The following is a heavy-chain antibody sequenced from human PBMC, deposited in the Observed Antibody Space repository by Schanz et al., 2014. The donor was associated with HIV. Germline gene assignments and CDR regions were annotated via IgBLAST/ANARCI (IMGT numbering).Heavy chain of an antibody. V-gene: IGHV3-33*01. D-gene: IGHD3-3*01. Sequence: VQLVESGGALVQPGRSLRLSCAASGFTFSSYGMHWVRQAPGKGLEWVAVIWYDGSNKYYADSVKGRFTVSRANSKTTLYLQMNSLRVEDTAVYFCARDVINYDFWSGYYTWGQGTRVTVSS. CDR2: IWYDGSNK. CDR3: ARDVINYDFWSGYYT. CDR1: GFTFSSYG. J-gene: IGHJ5*02.